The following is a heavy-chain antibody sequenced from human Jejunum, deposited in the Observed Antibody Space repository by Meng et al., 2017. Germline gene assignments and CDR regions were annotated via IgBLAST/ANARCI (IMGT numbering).Heavy chain of an antibody. D-gene: IGHD2-21*01. Sequence: GESLKISCAASGFTFRSYGMHWVRQAPGKGLEWVAIVWYDGGNKYYGDSVKGRFTISRDNSKNTVYLQMNSLRAEDTAVYYCGRHHYGGDNCYNDYWGPGTLVPVSS. CDR3: GRHHYGGDNCYNDY. J-gene: IGHJ4*02. CDR2: VWYDGGNK. CDR1: GFTFRSYG. V-gene: IGHV3-33*01.